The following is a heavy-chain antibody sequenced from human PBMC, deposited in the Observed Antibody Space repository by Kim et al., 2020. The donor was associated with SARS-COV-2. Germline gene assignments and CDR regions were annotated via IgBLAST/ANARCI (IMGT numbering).Heavy chain of an antibody. V-gene: IGHV3-23*01. D-gene: IGHD2-21*02. Sequence: ADSVKGRFTISRDNSKNTLYLQMNSLRAEDTAVYYCARADCGGDCYPVDYWGQGTLVTVSS. J-gene: IGHJ4*02. CDR3: ARADCGGDCYPVDY.